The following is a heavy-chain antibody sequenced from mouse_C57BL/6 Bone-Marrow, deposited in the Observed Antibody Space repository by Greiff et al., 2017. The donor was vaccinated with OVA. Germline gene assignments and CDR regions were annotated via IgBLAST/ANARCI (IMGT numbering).Heavy chain of an antibody. J-gene: IGHJ3*01. CDR3: ARSTASYSNCGAY. V-gene: IGHV1-7*01. D-gene: IGHD2-5*01. CDR2: INPSSGNT. CDR1: GYTFTSYW. Sequence: VQLQQSGAELAKPGASVKLSCKASGYTFTSYWMHWVNQRPGQGLEWIGYINPSSGNTKYTQKLKNKATLTADKSYSTAYMQPTSLTYDDSAVYYWARSTASYSNCGAYGGQGTLVTVSA.